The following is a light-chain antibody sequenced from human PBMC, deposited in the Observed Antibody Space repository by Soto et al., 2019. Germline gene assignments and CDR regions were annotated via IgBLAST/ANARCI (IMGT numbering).Light chain of an antibody. J-gene: IGLJ2*01. CDR2: EGS. CDR1: SSDVGSYNL. Sequence: QSALTQPASVSGSPGQSITISCTGTSSDVGSYNLVSWYQQHPGKAPKLMIYEGSNRPSGVSNRFSGSKSGNTASLTISGRQAEDEADYYCCSYAGSSTSVVFGGGTKVTVL. CDR3: CSYAGSSTSVV. V-gene: IGLV2-23*01.